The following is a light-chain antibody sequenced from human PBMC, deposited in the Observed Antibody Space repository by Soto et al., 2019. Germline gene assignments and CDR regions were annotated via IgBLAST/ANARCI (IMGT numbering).Light chain of an antibody. Sequence: DIQMTQSPSTLSASVGDRVTITCRASQSISGWLAWYQQKPGKAPKLLIYKASSLESGVPSRFSDSGSGTEFTHTISSLQPDDCATFFCQQYNNYGAWTFGQGTKVEIK. J-gene: IGKJ1*01. CDR2: KAS. CDR1: QSISGW. CDR3: QQYNNYGAWT. V-gene: IGKV1-5*03.